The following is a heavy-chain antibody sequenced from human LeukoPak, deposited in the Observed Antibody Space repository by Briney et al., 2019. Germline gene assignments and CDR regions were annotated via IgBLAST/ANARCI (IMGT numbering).Heavy chain of an antibody. CDR2: TYYRSKWYY. CDR3: AREDRLSFDI. V-gene: IGHV6-1*01. CDR1: GDSVSSNNAA. Sequence: SQTLSLTCAISGDSVSSNNAAWHWIRQSPSRGLEWLGGTYYRSKWYYDYAVSVKSRVIINPDTSKNHFSLQLNSVAPEDTAVYFCAREDRLSFDIWGQGTMVTVSS. J-gene: IGHJ3*02. D-gene: IGHD5-12*01.